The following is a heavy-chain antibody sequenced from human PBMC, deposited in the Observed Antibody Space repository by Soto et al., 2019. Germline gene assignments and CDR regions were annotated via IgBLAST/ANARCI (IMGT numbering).Heavy chain of an antibody. D-gene: IGHD6-13*01. CDR1: TFSSYA. V-gene: IGHV4-39*01. J-gene: IGHJ6*03. CDR2: IYYSGST. Sequence: TFSSYAMSWVRQAPGKGLEWIGSIYYSGSTYYNPSLKSRVTISVDTSKNQFSLKLSSVTAADTAVYYCARHLPLGITAPRYYYMDVWGKGTTVTVSS. CDR3: ARHLPLGITAPRYYYMDV.